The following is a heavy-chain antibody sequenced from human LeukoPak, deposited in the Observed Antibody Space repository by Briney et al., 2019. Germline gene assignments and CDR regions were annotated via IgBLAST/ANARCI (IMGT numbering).Heavy chain of an antibody. D-gene: IGHD3-10*01. Sequence: ASVKVSCKASGYTFTSYGISWVRQAPGQGLEWMGWISAYNGNTNYAQKLQGRVTMTTDTSTSPAYMELRSLRSDDTAVYYCARDQSYYGSGSHNWFDPWGQGTLVTVSS. J-gene: IGHJ5*02. CDR2: ISAYNGNT. V-gene: IGHV1-18*01. CDR1: GYTFTSYG. CDR3: ARDQSYYGSGSHNWFDP.